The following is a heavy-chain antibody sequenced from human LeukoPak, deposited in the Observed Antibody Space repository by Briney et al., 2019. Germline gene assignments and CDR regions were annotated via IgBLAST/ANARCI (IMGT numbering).Heavy chain of an antibody. Sequence: GGSLRLSCAASGFTLNSYAMSWVRQAPGKRLEWVSSISTGTSSIYYADSVKGRFTISRDNAKNSLSLQMNSLRVEDTAVYYCARGRDDYFLNYWGQGTLVTVSS. CDR1: GFTLNSYA. J-gene: IGHJ4*02. D-gene: IGHD2/OR15-2a*01. CDR2: ISTGTSSI. CDR3: ARGRDDYFLNY. V-gene: IGHV3-21*01.